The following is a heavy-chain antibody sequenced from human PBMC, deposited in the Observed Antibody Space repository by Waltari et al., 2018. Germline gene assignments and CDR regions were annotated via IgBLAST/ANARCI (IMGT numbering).Heavy chain of an antibody. Sequence: QLQLQESGPGLVKPSETLYLTCPVSGGSISSSSYYGGWSRQPPGKGLEWIGSIYYSGSTYDNPSLNSRVTISVDTSKNQFSLKLSSVTAADTAVYYCAREYVDYIWGSYRYFDYWGQGTLVTVSS. CDR3: AREYVDYIWGSYRYFDY. D-gene: IGHD3-16*02. J-gene: IGHJ4*02. V-gene: IGHV4-39*07. CDR1: GGSISSSSYY. CDR2: IYYSGST.